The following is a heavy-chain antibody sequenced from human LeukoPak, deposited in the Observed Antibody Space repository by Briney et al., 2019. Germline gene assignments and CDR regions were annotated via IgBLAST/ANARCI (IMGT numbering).Heavy chain of an antibody. Sequence: ASVKVSCKASGYTFTGYYIHWVRRAPGQGLEWMGWINPNSGGTHYAQKFQGRVTMTRDTSISTAYMELSRLRSDDTAVYYCARYYDRTDALDIWGQGTMVTVSS. CDR3: ARYYDRTDALDI. CDR1: GYTFTGYY. J-gene: IGHJ3*02. D-gene: IGHD3-22*01. V-gene: IGHV1-2*02. CDR2: INPNSGGT.